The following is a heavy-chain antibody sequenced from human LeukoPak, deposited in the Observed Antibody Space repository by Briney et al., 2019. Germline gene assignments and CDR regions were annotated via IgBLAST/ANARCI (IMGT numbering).Heavy chain of an antibody. CDR3: ARDRGYVMPGYFDY. CDR1: GGSISSHY. V-gene: IGHV4-59*11. D-gene: IGHD3-22*01. J-gene: IGHJ4*02. Sequence: SETLSLTCTVSGGSISSHYWSWIRQPPGKGLEWIGYIYYSGSTNYNPSLKSRVTISVDPSKNQFSLKLSSVTAADTAVYYCARDRGYVMPGYFDYWGQGTLVTVSS. CDR2: IYYSGST.